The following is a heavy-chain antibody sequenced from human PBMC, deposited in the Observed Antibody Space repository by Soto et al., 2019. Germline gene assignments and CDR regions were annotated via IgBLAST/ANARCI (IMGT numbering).Heavy chain of an antibody. V-gene: IGHV7-4-1*01. Sequence: QVQLVQSGAELKKPGASVKVSCKASGYTFTSYAMHWVRQAPGQGLEWMGWINTNTGNPTYAQGFTGRFVFSLDTSVSTAYLQICSLKAEDTAVYYCAREADIVVVPAAMPDYWGQGTLVTVSS. D-gene: IGHD2-2*01. CDR1: GYTFTSYA. CDR2: INTNTGNP. CDR3: AREADIVVVPAAMPDY. J-gene: IGHJ4*02.